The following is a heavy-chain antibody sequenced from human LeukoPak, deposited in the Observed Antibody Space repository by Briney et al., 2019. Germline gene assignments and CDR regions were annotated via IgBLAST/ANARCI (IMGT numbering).Heavy chain of an antibody. CDR2: ISTYNGNT. Sequence: GGSVKVSCKASVYTFTNFVISWVRQAPGQGGEWMGGISTYNGNTSYAQRLQGRVTMTTNTSTSTAYMELRSLRSDDTAVYSCASDPDYGDYNTQDLFVYWGQGTLVTVSS. CDR1: VYTFTNFV. J-gene: IGHJ4*02. V-gene: IGHV1-18*01. CDR3: ASDPDYGDYNTQDLFVY. D-gene: IGHD4-17*01.